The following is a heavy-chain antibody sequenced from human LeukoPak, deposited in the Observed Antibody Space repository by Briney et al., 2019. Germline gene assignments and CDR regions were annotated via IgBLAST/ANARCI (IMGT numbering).Heavy chain of an antibody. V-gene: IGHV1-46*01. D-gene: IGHD2-2*01. CDR3: ARDSLFVVVPAAMDPGEVEVANDAFDI. Sequence: GASVKVSCKASGYPFISYYIHWVRQAPGQGLEWMGMINPNGGGTSYGQKFQGRVTMTTDTSTSTVYMELSRLRSDDTAVYYCARDSLFVVVPAAMDPGEVEVANDAFDIWGQGTMVTVSS. CDR1: GYPFISYY. J-gene: IGHJ3*02. CDR2: INPNGGGT.